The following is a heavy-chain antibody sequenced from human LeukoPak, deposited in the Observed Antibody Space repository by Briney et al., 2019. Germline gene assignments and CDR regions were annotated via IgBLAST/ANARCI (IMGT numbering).Heavy chain of an antibody. CDR1: GGSINGYY. CDR2: IHSTGTT. CDR3: ARYATRNGPNWFDP. J-gene: IGHJ5*02. V-gene: IGHV4-59*01. D-gene: IGHD2-8*01. Sequence: SETLSLTCAVYGGSINGYYWGWIRQPPGKGLEWIGWIHSTGTTKYDPSLTGRVTISVATSKNQFSLKLTSVTAADTAFYYCARYATRNGPNWFDPWGRGTLVTVSS.